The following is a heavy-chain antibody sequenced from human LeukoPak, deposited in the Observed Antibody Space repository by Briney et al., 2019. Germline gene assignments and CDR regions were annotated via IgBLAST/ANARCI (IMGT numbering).Heavy chain of an antibody. CDR3: ARDYGGSLDY. V-gene: IGHV4-59*01. CDR2: IYYSGST. D-gene: IGHD4-23*01. J-gene: IGHJ4*02. CDR1: GGSISSYY. Sequence: PSETLSLTCTVSGGSISSYYWSWIRQPPGKGLEWIGYIYYSGSTNYNPSLKSRVTISVDTSKNQFSLKLSFVTAADTAVYYCARDYGGSLDYWGQGTLVTVSS.